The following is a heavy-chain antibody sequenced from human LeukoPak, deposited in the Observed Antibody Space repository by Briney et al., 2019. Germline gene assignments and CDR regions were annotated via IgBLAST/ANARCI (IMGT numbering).Heavy chain of an antibody. CDR3: ARDSWRYYGSGSEDYYYMDV. D-gene: IGHD3-10*01. Sequence: GASVKVSCKASGYSFTSHYMHWVRQAPGQGLEWMGLINPSGSSTLYAQKFQGRVTMTRDMSTTTDYMELSSLRSEDTAVYYCARDSWRYYGSGSEDYYYMDVWGKGTTVTISS. CDR1: GYSFTSHY. CDR2: INPSGSST. J-gene: IGHJ6*03. V-gene: IGHV1-46*01.